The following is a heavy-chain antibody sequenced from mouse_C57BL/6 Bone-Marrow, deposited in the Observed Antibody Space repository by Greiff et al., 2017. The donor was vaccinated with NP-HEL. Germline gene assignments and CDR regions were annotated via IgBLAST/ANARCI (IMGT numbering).Heavy chain of an antibody. V-gene: IGHV1-81*01. CDR2: IYPRSGNT. CDR3: ARVSYDGSSHLDFDV. D-gene: IGHD1-1*01. CDR1: GYTFTSYG. J-gene: IGHJ1*03. Sequence: QVQLQQSGAELARPGASVKLSCKASGYTFTSYGISWVKQRTGQGLEWVGEIYPRSGNTYYNEKIKGRATLTADKSSSTAYMELRSLTSEASAVYVCARVSYDGSSHLDFDVWGTGTTVT.